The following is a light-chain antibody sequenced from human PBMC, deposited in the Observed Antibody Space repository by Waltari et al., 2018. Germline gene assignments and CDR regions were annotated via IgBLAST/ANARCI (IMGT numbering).Light chain of an antibody. CDR1: QSVNYF. J-gene: IGKJ4*01. V-gene: IGKV3-11*01. CDR3: QQRTNWPLT. CDR2: DAS. Sequence: EIVLTQSPATLSLSPGERATLSCRASQSVNYFLAWFQQKPGQAPRLLIYDASNRATGIPARFSGSGSGTDFTLTISSLEPEDLAVYYCQQRTNWPLTFGGGTKVEIK.